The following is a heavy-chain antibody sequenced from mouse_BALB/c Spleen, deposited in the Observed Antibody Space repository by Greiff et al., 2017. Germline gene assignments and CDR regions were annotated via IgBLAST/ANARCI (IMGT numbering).Heavy chain of an antibody. V-gene: IGHV3-8*02. J-gene: IGHJ1*01. CDR2: ISYSGST. CDR1: GDSITSGY. CDR3: ARPSLRDWYFDV. D-gene: IGHD1-1*01. Sequence: EVQLVESGPSLVKPSQTLSLTCSVTGDSITSGYWNWIRKFPGNKLEYMGYISYSGSTYYNPSLKSRISITRDTSKNQYYLQLNSVTTEDTATYYCARPSLRDWYFDVWGAGTTVTVSS.